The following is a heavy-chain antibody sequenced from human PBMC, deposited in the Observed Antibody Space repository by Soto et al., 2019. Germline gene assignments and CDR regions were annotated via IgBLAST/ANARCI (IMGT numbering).Heavy chain of an antibody. J-gene: IGHJ3*02. V-gene: IGHV1-69*01. Sequence: QVQLVQSGAEVKKPGSSVKVSCTASGGTFSSYAISWVRQAPGQGLEWMGGIIPIFGTANYAQKFQGRVTITPDESTSTAYLGLSSLRSEDTAVYYCAREGCSGGSCYSLPGRGVAAFDIRGQGTIVTVSS. CDR1: GGTFSSYA. CDR3: AREGCSGGSCYSLPGRGVAAFDI. CDR2: IIPIFGTA. D-gene: IGHD2-15*01.